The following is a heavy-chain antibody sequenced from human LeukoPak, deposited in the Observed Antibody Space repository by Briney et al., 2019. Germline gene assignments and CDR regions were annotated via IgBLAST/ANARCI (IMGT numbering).Heavy chain of an antibody. Sequence: GGSLRLSLAASGFTFSSYWMHWFRQAPGKGLVWFSRINREGSSTRYADSVKGRFTLSRDNAKNTLYLQMNSLRAEDTAVYYCARAGTSYHYDSSGYYSPNDAFDIWGQGTMVTVSS. CDR3: ARAGTSYHYDSSGYYSPNDAFDI. V-gene: IGHV3-74*01. CDR1: GFTFSSYW. D-gene: IGHD3-22*01. CDR2: INREGSST. J-gene: IGHJ3*02.